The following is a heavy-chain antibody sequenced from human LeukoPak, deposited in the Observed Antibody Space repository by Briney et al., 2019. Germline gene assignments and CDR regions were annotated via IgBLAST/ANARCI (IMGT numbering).Heavy chain of an antibody. CDR2: IYYSGST. D-gene: IGHD3-22*01. V-gene: IGHV4-30-4*08. Sequence: SETLSLTCTVSGGSISSGDYYWSWIRQPPGKGLEWIGYIYYSGSTYYNPSLQSRVTISVDTSKNQFSLKLSSVTAADTAVYYCARKGLISSGYYDAFDIWGQGTMVTVSS. CDR3: ARKGLISSGYYDAFDI. J-gene: IGHJ3*02. CDR1: GGSISSGDYY.